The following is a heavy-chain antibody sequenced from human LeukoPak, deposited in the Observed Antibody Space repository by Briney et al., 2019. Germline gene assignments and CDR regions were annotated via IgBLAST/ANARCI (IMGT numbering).Heavy chain of an antibody. V-gene: IGHV4-31*03. CDR1: GGSISSGGYY. D-gene: IGHD5-18*01. CDR2: IYYSGST. J-gene: IGHJ6*03. Sequence: PSQTLSLTCTVSGGSISSGGYYWSWIRQHPGKGLESIGYIYYSGSTYYNPSLKSRVTISVDTSKNQFSLKLSSVTASDTAVYYCARQRYSYGHTDYYYYYMDAWGKGTTVTVSS. CDR3: ARQRYSYGHTDYYYYYMDA.